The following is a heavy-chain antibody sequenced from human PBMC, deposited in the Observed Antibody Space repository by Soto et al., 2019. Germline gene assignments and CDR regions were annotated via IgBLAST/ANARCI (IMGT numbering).Heavy chain of an antibody. CDR1: GGSISSGGYY. Sequence: NPSETLSLTCTVSGGSISSGGYYWSWIRQHPGKGLEWIGYIYYSGSTYYNPSLKSRVTISVDTSKNQFSLKLSSVTAADTAVYYCARDYVCSDSQTSGLDPWGQGNLLTISS. D-gene: IGHD3-22*01. V-gene: IGHV4-31*03. CDR2: IYYSGST. CDR3: ARDYVCSDSQTSGLDP. J-gene: IGHJ5*02.